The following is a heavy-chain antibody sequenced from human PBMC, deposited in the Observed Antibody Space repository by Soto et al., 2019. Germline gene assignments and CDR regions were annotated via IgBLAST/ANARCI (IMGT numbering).Heavy chain of an antibody. CDR2: ISDNGGTT. CDR3: THRSPAYGHDF. D-gene: IGHD3-10*01. J-gene: IGHJ4*02. CDR1: GFTFSSYD. V-gene: IGHV3-23*01. Sequence: GGSLRLSCTASGFTFSSYDMSWGRQAPGKGLEWDSVISDNGGTTYYADSVKGRFTVTKDTSKNHVVLTMTNVDPLDTATYYCTHRSPAYGHDFWGPGTLVTVSS.